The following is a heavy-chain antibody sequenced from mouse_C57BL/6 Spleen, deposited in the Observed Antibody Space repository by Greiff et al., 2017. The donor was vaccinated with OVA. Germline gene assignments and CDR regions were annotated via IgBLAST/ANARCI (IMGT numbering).Heavy chain of an antibody. V-gene: IGHV5-9*01. CDR3: ARQGYYYGSSYDYYAMDY. Sequence: EVMLVESGGGLVKPGGSLKLSCAASGFTFSSYTMSWVRQTPEKRLEWVATISGGGGNTYYPDSVKGRFTISSDNAKNTLYLQMSSLRSEDTALYDCARQGYYYGSSYDYYAMDYWGQGTSVTVSS. CDR2: ISGGGGNT. J-gene: IGHJ4*01. CDR1: GFTFSSYT. D-gene: IGHD1-1*01.